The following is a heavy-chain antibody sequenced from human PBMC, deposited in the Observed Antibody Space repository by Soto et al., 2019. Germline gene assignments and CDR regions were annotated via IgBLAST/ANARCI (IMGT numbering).Heavy chain of an antibody. Sequence: QITLKESGPTLVKPTQTLTLTCTFSGFSLSTSGVGVGWIRQPPGKALEWLALIYWDDDKRYSPSLKSRLTITEGTSKNQVVLTMTNMDPVDTATYYCALVCSSTGCPNGYFDYWGQGTLVTVSS. J-gene: IGHJ4*02. V-gene: IGHV2-5*02. CDR1: GFSLSTSGVG. D-gene: IGHD2-2*01. CDR2: IYWDDDK. CDR3: ALVCSSTGCPNGYFDY.